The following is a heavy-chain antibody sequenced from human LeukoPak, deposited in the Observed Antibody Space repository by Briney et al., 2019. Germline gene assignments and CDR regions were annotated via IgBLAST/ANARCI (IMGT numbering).Heavy chain of an antibody. V-gene: IGHV4-59*08. CDR1: GGSISSYY. CDR2: IYYSGST. D-gene: IGHD3-16*01. Sequence: SETLSLTCTVSGGSISSYYWSWIRQPPGKGLEWFGYIYYSGSTNYKPSLKSRVTISVDTSKNQFSLKLSSVTAADTAVYYCAGSRRGGGDYWGQGTLVTVSS. CDR3: AGSRRGGGDY. J-gene: IGHJ4*02.